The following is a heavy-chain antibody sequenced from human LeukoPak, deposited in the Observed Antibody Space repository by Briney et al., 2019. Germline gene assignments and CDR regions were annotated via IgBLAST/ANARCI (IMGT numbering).Heavy chain of an antibody. CDR2: VNHSGST. Sequence: SETLSLTCAVYVGSFSGYYWTWIRQPPGRSLEWIGEVNHSGSTNYNPSLKSRVTLTLDTSKNQFSLKLTSVTAADTAVYYCARDFLHYDFWSGYLSWGQGTLVTVSS. D-gene: IGHD3-3*01. V-gene: IGHV4-34*01. CDR1: VGSFSGYY. CDR3: ARDFLHYDFWSGYLS. J-gene: IGHJ4*02.